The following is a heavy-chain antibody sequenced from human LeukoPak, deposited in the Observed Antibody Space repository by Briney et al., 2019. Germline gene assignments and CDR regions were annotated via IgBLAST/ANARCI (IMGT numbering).Heavy chain of an antibody. V-gene: IGHV1-18*01. Sequence: ASVKVSCQASGYTFTSYGISWVRPPPGQGRAWMGWISAYNGNTNYAQKLQGRVTMTTDPSTSTAYMELRSLRSDDTAVYYWARLRITIFGVALIFDYWGQGTLVTVSS. J-gene: IGHJ4*02. CDR1: GYTFTSYG. CDR3: ARLRITIFGVALIFDY. D-gene: IGHD3-3*01. CDR2: ISAYNGNT.